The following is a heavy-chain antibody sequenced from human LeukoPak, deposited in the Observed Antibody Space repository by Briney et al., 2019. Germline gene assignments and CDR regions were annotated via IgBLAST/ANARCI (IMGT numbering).Heavy chain of an antibody. V-gene: IGHV3-23*01. Sequence: GGSLRLSCAASGFTFSSYTMSWVRQAPGEGLEWLSAINNRGSSTYYAGSVRDRFTISRDNSENTLYLQMNSLTVDDTAVYFCAKERQTGDYFTSDYWGQGTLVTVSS. CDR2: INNRGSST. CDR3: AKERQTGDYFTSDY. D-gene: IGHD4-17*01. J-gene: IGHJ4*02. CDR1: GFTFSSYT.